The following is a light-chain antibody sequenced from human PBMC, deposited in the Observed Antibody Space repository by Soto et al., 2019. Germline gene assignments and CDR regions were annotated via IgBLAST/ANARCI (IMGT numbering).Light chain of an antibody. J-gene: IGKJ5*01. CDR3: QEYDGAARIT. CDR1: QRFSSY. V-gene: IGKV3-11*01. Sequence: TLSPSTLSASVGDRVTSTCRASQRFSSYITWYEQNPDQARTAPILDASSRASGTPEMFSGSGSGTDFTLTISRLEPEDFAEYSCQEYDGAARITFGLGTRLEIK. CDR2: DAS.